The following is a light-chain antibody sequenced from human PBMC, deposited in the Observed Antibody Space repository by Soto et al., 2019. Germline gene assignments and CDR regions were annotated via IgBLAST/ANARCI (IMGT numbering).Light chain of an antibody. Sequence: DAVLTQSPLSLPVTLGQPASFSCRSSQSLVYSDGNTYLSWFHQRPSQSPRRLNYKVSKRDSGVPDRCRGSGSDTDFTLKISRVEDEDVVAYYCMQGTHWPRTFGQGIKVEIK. V-gene: IGKV2-30*01. CDR3: MQGTHWPRT. J-gene: IGKJ1*01. CDR2: KVS. CDR1: QSLVYSDGNTY.